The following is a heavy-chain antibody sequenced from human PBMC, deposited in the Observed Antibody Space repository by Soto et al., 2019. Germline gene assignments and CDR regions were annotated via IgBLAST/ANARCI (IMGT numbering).Heavy chain of an antibody. D-gene: IGHD2-2*01. CDR2: ISGSGGST. V-gene: IGHV3-23*01. CDR3: AKVVPATLYYYYGMDV. Sequence: GSLRLSCAASGFTFSSYAMSWVRQAPGKGLEWVSAISGSGGSTYYADSVKGRFTISRDNSKNTLYLQMNSLRAEDTAVYYCAKVVPATLYYYYGMDVWGQGTTVTVSS. CDR1: GFTFSSYA. J-gene: IGHJ6*02.